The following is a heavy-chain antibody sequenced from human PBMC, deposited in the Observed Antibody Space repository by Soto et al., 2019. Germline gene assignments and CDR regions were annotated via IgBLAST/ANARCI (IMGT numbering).Heavy chain of an antibody. CDR2: IYHSGST. Sequence: QVQLQESGPGLVKPSGTLSLTCAVSSGSISSSNWWSWVRQPPGKGLEWFGEIYHSGSTNYNPSLKSRVTISVDKSKNQFSLKLSSVTAADTAVYYCAGSGGSDNYYYYYYMDVWGKGNTVTVSS. CDR3: AGSGGSDNYYYYYYMDV. D-gene: IGHD2-15*01. CDR1: SGSISSSNW. J-gene: IGHJ6*03. V-gene: IGHV4-4*02.